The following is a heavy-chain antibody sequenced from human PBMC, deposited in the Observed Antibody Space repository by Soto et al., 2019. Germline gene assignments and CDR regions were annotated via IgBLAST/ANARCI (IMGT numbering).Heavy chain of an antibody. V-gene: IGHV4-31*03. CDR2: INHRGSL. J-gene: IGHJ6*02. CDR1: GGSMTSGDQY. Sequence: SETLSLTCTVTGGSMTSGDQYWTWIRHRPGEGLEGFGYINHRGSLYYNPSLKSRVSMSVDTSKNQFSLNLSSVTAADTAVYYCARELPARQGRNMDVWGQGTTVTVSS. D-gene: IGHD3-10*01. CDR3: ARELPARQGRNMDV.